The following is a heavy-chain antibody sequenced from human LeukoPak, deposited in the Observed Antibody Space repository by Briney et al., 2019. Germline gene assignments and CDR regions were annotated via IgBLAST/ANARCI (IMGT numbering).Heavy chain of an antibody. Sequence: SETLSLTCTVSGGSISSTTCYWGWLRQPPGKGLEWIGSIYYAGSTYYTASLKSRVTISVDTSKNQFSLKLSSVTAADTAVFYCARESPPWGRSRGAFDIWGQGTMVTVSS. J-gene: IGHJ3*02. CDR2: IYYAGST. D-gene: IGHD3-16*01. V-gene: IGHV4-39*07. CDR3: ARESPPWGRSRGAFDI. CDR1: GGSISSTTCY.